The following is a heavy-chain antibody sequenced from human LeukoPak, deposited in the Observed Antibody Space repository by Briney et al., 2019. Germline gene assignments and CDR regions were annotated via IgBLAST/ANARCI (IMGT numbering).Heavy chain of an antibody. V-gene: IGHV4-38-2*01. CDR2: LYHSGST. Sequence: KPSETLSLTCAVSGYSVSSGYWWGWIRQPPGKGLEWIGSLYHSGSTYYNPSLKSRVTISVDTSKNQFSLKLSSVTAADTAVYYCARRTYSSGWSNYYYYYYMDVWGKGTTVTVSS. D-gene: IGHD6-19*01. CDR1: GYSVSSGYW. CDR3: ARRTYSSGWSNYYYYYYMDV. J-gene: IGHJ6*03.